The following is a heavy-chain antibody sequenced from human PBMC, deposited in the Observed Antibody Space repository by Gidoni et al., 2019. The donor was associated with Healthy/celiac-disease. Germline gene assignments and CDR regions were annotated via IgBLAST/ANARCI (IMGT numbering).Heavy chain of an antibody. CDR1: GFTFSSYG. J-gene: IGHJ5*02. V-gene: IGHV3-30*18. Sequence: QVQLVESGGGVVQPGRSLRLSCAASGFTFSSYGMHWVRQAPGKGLEWVAVISYDGSNKYYADSVKGRFTISRDNSKNTLYLQMNSLRAEDTAVYYCAKTVVPAATSGWFDPWGQGTLVTVSS. D-gene: IGHD2-2*01. CDR2: ISYDGSNK. CDR3: AKTVVPAATSGWFDP.